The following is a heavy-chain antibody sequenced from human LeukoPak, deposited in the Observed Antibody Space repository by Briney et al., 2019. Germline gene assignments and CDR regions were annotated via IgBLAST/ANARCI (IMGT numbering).Heavy chain of an antibody. Sequence: PGGSLRLSCAASGFTFSSYAMSWVRQAPGKGLEWVSGISGGGGSTYYADSVKGRFAISRDNSKNTLYLQMNSLRAEDTAVYYCARAMMVVANLWGVFDYWGQGALVTVPS. CDR3: ARAMMVVANLWGVFDY. CDR1: GFTFSSYA. J-gene: IGHJ4*02. V-gene: IGHV3-23*01. CDR2: ISGGGGST. D-gene: IGHD3-22*01.